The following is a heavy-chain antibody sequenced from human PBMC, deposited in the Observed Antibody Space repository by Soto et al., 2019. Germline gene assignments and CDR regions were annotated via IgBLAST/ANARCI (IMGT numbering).Heavy chain of an antibody. CDR2: IIPIFGTA. V-gene: IGHV1-69*06. CDR3: ARDKSRVYYDILTGYSPRIGYYYYGMDV. J-gene: IGHJ6*02. D-gene: IGHD3-9*01. Sequence: AISWVRQAPGQGLEWMGGIIPIFGTANYAQKFQGRVTITADKSTSTAYMELSSLRSEDTAVYYCARDKSRVYYDILTGYSPRIGYYYYGMDVWGQGTTVTVSS. CDR1: A.